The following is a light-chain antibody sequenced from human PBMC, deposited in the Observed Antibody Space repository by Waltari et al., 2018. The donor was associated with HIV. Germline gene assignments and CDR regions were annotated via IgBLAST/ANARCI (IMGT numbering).Light chain of an antibody. CDR1: QSVLYSSNNKNY. V-gene: IGKV4-1*01. CDR3: QQFYTSPLT. J-gene: IGKJ4*01. CDR2: WAS. Sequence: IVMTQSPDALAVSRGQRGTITFKSRQSVLYSSNNKNYLAWYQQKPGQPPKLLIYWASTRESGVPDRFSGSGSGTDFTLTISSLQAEDVAVYYCQQFYTSPLTFGGGTKVEIK.